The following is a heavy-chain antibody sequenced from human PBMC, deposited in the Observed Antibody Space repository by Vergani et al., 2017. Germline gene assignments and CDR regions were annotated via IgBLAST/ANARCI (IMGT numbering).Heavy chain of an antibody. CDR2: ISGSGGST. CDR1: GFTFSSYA. V-gene: IGHV3-23*01. J-gene: IGHJ6*03. D-gene: IGHD6-19*01. Sequence: EVQLLESGGGLVQPGGSLRLSCAASGFTFSSYAMSWVRQAPGKGLEWVSAISGSGGSTYYADSVKGRFTISRDNSKNTLYLQMNSLRAEDTAVYYCAXDHLAVGGPYYMDVWGKGTTVTVSS. CDR3: AXDHLAVGGPYYMDV.